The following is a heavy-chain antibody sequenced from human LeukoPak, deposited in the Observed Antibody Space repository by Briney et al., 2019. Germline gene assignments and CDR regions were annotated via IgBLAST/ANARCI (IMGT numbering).Heavy chain of an antibody. J-gene: IGHJ4*02. CDR3: ARDWGMVAGTAGDY. Sequence: GASVKVSFKTSGFTFTGYYIHSLRQAPGQGLEWMGWINPKRGDTNYAPKFQGRVTMTRDTSIRTAYMDLSSLRSDDTAVYYCARDWGMVAGTAGDYWGQGTLVTVSS. CDR1: GFTFTGYY. CDR2: INPKRGDT. V-gene: IGHV1-2*02. D-gene: IGHD6-19*01.